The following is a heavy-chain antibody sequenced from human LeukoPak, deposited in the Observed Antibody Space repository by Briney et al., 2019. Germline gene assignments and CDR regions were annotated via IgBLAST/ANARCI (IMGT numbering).Heavy chain of an antibody. D-gene: IGHD3-16*01. CDR3: AKDRGGSSRRDY. CDR2: ISGSGRST. CDR1: GFTVSSNA. J-gene: IGHJ4*02. Sequence: GASLRLSCAASGFTVSSNAMSWVRQAPGKGLEWVSAISGSGRSTYYEASVRGRFTTARDNSKNTRYLRMNSRGAEDTAVYYCAKDRGGSSRRDYWGQGTLVTVSS. V-gene: IGHV3-23*01.